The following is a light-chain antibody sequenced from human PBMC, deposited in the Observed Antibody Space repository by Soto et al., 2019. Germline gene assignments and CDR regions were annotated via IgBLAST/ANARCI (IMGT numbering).Light chain of an antibody. CDR3: CSYAGSYTYV. CDR2: DVS. J-gene: IGLJ1*01. Sequence: QSALTQPRSVSGSPKQSVTISCTRTSSDVGGYNYVSWYQQHPGKAPKLMIYDVSKRPSGVPDRFSGSKSGNTASLTISGLQAEDEADYYCCSYAGSYTYVFGTGTKLTVL. CDR1: SSDVGGYNY. V-gene: IGLV2-11*01.